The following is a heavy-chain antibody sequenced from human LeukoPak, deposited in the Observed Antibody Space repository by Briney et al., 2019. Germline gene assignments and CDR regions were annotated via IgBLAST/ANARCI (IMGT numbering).Heavy chain of an antibody. CDR2: INHSGST. CDR3: ARGVGGIAVYSFWFDP. CDR1: GGSISSGSDY. D-gene: IGHD6-19*01. J-gene: IGHJ5*02. Sequence: PSETLSLTCTVSGGSISSGSDYWSWIPQPPGKGLEWIGEINHSGSTNYNPSLKSRVTISVDTSKNQFSLKLSSVTAADTAVYYCARGVGGIAVYSFWFDPWGQGTLVTVSS. V-gene: IGHV4-39*07.